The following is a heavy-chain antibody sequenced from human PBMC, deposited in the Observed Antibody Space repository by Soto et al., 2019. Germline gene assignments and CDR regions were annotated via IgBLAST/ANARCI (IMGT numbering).Heavy chain of an antibody. CDR3: ARGEEYSSSGVLYYYYGMDV. CDR1: GDSVPSNSAA. CDR2: TYYRSKWYN. J-gene: IGHJ6*02. D-gene: IGHD6-6*01. V-gene: IGHV6-1*01. Sequence: KTSETLSLTCAISGDSVPSNSAAWNWIRQSPSRGLEWLGRTYYRSKWYNDYAVSVKSRITINPDTSKNQFSLQLNSVTPEDTAVYYCARGEEYSSSGVLYYYYGMDVWGQGTTVTVSS.